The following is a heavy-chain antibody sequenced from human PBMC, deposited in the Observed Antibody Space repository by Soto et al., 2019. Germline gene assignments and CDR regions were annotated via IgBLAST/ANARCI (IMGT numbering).Heavy chain of an antibody. D-gene: IGHD3-22*01. V-gene: IGHV3-30*18. Sequence: PGGSLTLSCAASGFTFSSYGMHWVRQAPGKGLEWVAVISYDGSNKYYADSVKGRFTISRDNSKNTLYLQMNSLRAEDTAVYYCAKDSSFLYHYYDSSGSLDYWGQGTLVTVSS. CDR2: ISYDGSNK. J-gene: IGHJ4*02. CDR3: AKDSSFLYHYYDSSGSLDY. CDR1: GFTFSSYG.